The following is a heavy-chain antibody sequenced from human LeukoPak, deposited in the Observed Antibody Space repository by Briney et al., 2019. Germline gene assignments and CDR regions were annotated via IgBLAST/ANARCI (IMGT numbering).Heavy chain of an antibody. CDR3: ARGDIQLWFFDY. Sequence: ASVKVSCKASGGTFSIYAISWVRQAPGQGLEWMGGIIPIFGTANYAQKFQGRVTITADESTSTAYMELSSLRSEDTAVYYCARGDIQLWFFDYWGQGTLVTVSS. CDR2: IIPIFGTA. V-gene: IGHV1-69*13. D-gene: IGHD5-18*01. J-gene: IGHJ4*02. CDR1: GGTFSIYA.